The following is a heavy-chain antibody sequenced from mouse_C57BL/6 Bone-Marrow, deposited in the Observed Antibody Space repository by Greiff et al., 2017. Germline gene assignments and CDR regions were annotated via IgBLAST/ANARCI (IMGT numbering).Heavy chain of an antibody. J-gene: IGHJ2*01. CDR2: IHPNSGST. V-gene: IGHV1-64*01. CDR3: ASFPSSSFDY. D-gene: IGHD1-3*01. CDR1: GYTFTSYW. Sequence: VQLKQPGAELVKPGASVKLSCKASGYTFTSYWMHWVKQRPGQGLEWIGMIHPNSGSTNYNEKFKSKATLTVDKSSSTAYMQLSSLTSEDSAVYYCASFPSSSFDYWGQGTTLTVSS.